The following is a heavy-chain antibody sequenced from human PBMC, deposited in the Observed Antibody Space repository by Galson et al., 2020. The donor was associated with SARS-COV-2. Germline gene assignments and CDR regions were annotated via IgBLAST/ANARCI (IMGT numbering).Heavy chain of an antibody. J-gene: IGHJ5*02. CDR2: ISSSCSTI. V-gene: IGHV3-48*03. CDR1: GFTFSSYE. D-gene: IGHD6-13*01. CDR3: ARGDTSSWYSWVDP. Sequence: GGSLRLSCAASGFTFSSYEMNWVRQAPGKGLEWVSYISSSCSTIYYADSVRGRFTISRENAKNSLYLQMNSLRAEDTAVYYCARGDTSSWYSWVDPWGQGALVTVS.